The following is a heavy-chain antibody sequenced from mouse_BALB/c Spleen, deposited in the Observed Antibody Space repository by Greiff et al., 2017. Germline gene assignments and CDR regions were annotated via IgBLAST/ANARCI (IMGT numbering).Heavy chain of an antibody. J-gene: IGHJ4*01. D-gene: IGHD1-1*01. Sequence: EVKLMESGPGLVKPSQSLSLTCSVTGYSITSGYYWNWIRQFPGNKLEWMGYISYDGSNNYNPSLKNRISITRDTSKNQFFLKLNSVTTEDTATYYCARSGYYGSSYDAMDYWGQGTSVTVSS. CDR2: ISYDGSN. CDR1: GYSITSGYY. V-gene: IGHV3-6*02. CDR3: ARSGYYGSSYDAMDY.